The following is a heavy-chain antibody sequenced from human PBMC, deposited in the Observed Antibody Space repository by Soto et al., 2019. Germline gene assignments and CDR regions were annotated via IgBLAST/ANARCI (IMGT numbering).Heavy chain of an antibody. CDR3: ARDYIRFGSGSYYIPITSFDY. D-gene: IGHD3-10*01. Sequence: QVQLVQSGAEVKKPGASVKVSCKASGYTFTSYGISWVRQAPGQGLEWMGWISAYNGNTNHAQKLQGSVPMTTDTSTSTAYMELRSLRSDATAVYYCARDYIRFGSGSYYIPITSFDYWGQGTLVTVSS. J-gene: IGHJ4*02. CDR1: GYTFTSYG. V-gene: IGHV1-18*01. CDR2: ISAYNGNT.